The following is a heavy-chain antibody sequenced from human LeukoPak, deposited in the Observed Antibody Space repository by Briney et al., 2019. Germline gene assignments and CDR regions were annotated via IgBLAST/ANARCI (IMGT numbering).Heavy chain of an antibody. CDR1: GFTFSSYA. Sequence: TGGSLRLSCAASGFTFSSYAMSWVRQAPGKGLEWVSAISGSGGSTYYADSVKGRFTISRDNSKNTLYLQMNSLRAEDTAVYYCAKLWSIVVVPAANPDYWGQGTLVTVSS. V-gene: IGHV3-23*01. CDR2: ISGSGGST. J-gene: IGHJ4*02. CDR3: AKLWSIVVVPAANPDY. D-gene: IGHD2-2*01.